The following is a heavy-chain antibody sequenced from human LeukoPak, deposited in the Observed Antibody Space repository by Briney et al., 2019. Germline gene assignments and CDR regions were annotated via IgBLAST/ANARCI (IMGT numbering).Heavy chain of an antibody. J-gene: IGHJ3*02. CDR1: GYTFTSYD. Sequence: ASVKVSCKASGYTFTSYDINWVRQATGQGLEWMGWMNPNSGITGYAQKFQGRVTMTRNTSISTAYMELSSLRSEDTAVYYCARGLRWKKNAFDIWGQGTMVTVSS. CDR3: ARGLRWKKNAFDI. CDR2: MNPNSGIT. D-gene: IGHD4-23*01. V-gene: IGHV1-8*01.